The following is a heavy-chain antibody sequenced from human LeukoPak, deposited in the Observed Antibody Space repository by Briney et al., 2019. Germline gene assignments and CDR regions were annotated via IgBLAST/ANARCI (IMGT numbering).Heavy chain of an antibody. V-gene: IGHV3-30*18. CDR3: AKNHDSNSYHTDDAFDA. CDR2: ISYDGSNK. D-gene: IGHD2/OR15-2a*01. CDR1: GFTFSSYG. J-gene: IGHJ3*01. Sequence: GGSLRLSCAASGFTFSSYGMHWVRQAPGKGLEWVAVISYDGSNKYYADSVKGRFTISRDNSKDTLYLQMNSLRAEDTAIYYCAKNHDSNSYHTDDAFDAWGQGTMVTVSS.